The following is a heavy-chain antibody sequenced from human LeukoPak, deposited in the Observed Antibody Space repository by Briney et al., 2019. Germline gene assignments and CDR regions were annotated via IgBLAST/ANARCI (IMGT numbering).Heavy chain of an antibody. J-gene: IGHJ5*02. Sequence: SETLSLTCTVSGGSISSSSYYWGWIRQPPGKGLEWIGSIYYSGSTYYNPSLKSRVTISVDTSKNQLSLKLSSVTAADTAVYYCARGPLNWGRRYCFDPWGQGTLVNVSP. V-gene: IGHV4-39*07. D-gene: IGHD7-27*01. CDR2: IYYSGST. CDR1: GGSISSSSYY. CDR3: ARGPLNWGRRYCFDP.